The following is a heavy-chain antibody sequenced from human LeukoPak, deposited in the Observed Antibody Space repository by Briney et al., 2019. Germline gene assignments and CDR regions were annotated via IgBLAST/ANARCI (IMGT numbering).Heavy chain of an antibody. V-gene: IGHV3-30*12. J-gene: IGHJ2*01. Sequence: PGGSLRLSCPASGFTFRNLGMHWVRQAPGKGLEWEAFIENDGTTKYYADSVKGRFSISRDNSKNTLFLQMNSLRAEDTAVYYCARDRDYGAVFWYFDLWGRGTLVTVSS. CDR1: GFTFRNLG. CDR2: IENDGTTK. CDR3: ARDRDYGAVFWYFDL. D-gene: IGHD4-17*01.